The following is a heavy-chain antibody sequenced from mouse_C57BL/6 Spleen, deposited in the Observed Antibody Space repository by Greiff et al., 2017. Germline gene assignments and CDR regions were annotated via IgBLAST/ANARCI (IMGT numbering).Heavy chain of an antibody. D-gene: IGHD2-4*01. CDR3: ARGHYDYDGWYFDV. V-gene: IGHV1-53*01. CDR1: GYTFTSYW. J-gene: IGHJ1*03. CDR2: INPSNGGT. Sequence: QVQLQQPGTELVKPGASVKLSCKASGYTFTSYWMHWVKQRPGQGLEWIGNINPSNGGTNYNEKFKSKATLTVDKSSSTAYMQLSSLTSEDSAVYYCARGHYDYDGWYFDVWGTGTTVTVSS.